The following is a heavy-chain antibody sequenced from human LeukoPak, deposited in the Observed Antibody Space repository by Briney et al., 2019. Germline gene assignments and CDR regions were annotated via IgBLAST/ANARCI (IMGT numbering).Heavy chain of an antibody. CDR3: ARDLAAISTGSHNWFDP. CDR2: INPKSGAT. CDR1: GYTFTGYY. D-gene: IGHD2/OR15-2a*01. J-gene: IGHJ5*02. V-gene: IGHV1-2*02. Sequence: VASVRVSCKASGYTFTGYYMHWVRRAPGQGLEWMGWINPKSGATKYAQEFQGRVTMTRDTSISTAFMELSRLTSDDTAVYYCARDLAAISTGSHNWFDPWGQGTLVTVSS.